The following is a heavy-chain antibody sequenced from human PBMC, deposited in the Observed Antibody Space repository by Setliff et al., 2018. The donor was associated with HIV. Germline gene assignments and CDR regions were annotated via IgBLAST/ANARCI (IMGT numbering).Heavy chain of an antibody. Sequence: ASVKVSCKVSGYSVTELSIHWVRQAPGKGLEWMGSFDLEDGGTIYAQKFQGRVTMTEDTSTDTAYMELSSLRSEDTAVYYCARGGEGMALYPDYWGQGTLVTVSS. V-gene: IGHV1-24*01. CDR1: GYSVTELS. D-gene: IGHD3-10*01. CDR2: FDLEDGGT. J-gene: IGHJ4*02. CDR3: ARGGEGMALYPDY.